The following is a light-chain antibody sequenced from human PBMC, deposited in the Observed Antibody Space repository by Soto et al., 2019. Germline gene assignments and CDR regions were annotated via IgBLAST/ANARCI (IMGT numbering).Light chain of an antibody. Sequence: DIQMTQSPSTLSASVGDRVTITCRASQTISTLLAWYQQRPGKAPNLLIYKASSLESGVPSRFSGSGSGTEFTLTISSLQPDEFATYCCQQYSTYPWTFGQGTKVEVK. CDR3: QQYSTYPWT. CDR2: KAS. J-gene: IGKJ1*01. CDR1: QTISTL. V-gene: IGKV1-5*03.